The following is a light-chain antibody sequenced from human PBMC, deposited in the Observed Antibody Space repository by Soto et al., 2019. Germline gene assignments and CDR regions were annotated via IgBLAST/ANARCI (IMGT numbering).Light chain of an antibody. V-gene: IGKV3-20*01. CDR2: GAS. CDR3: QQPGSSPGT. J-gene: IGKJ2*01. CDR1: QSISSY. Sequence: EIVLTQSPGTLSLSPGERATLSCRASQSISSYLAWYQQKPGQAPRLLIYGASSRATGIPDRFSGSGSGTDFSLTITRLEPADFAVYYCQQPGSSPGTFGQGTKLEIK.